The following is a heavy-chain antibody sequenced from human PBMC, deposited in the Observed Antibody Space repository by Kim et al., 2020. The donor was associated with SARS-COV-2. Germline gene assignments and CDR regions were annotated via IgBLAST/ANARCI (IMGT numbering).Heavy chain of an antibody. CDR2: YDGSSK. V-gene: IGHV3-30*01. J-gene: IGHJ4*02. Sequence: YDGSSKYYADSVKGRFTSSRDNSKNTLYLQMNSLRAEDTAVYYCARDDIIRWGQGTLVTVSS. D-gene: IGHD2-15*01. CDR3: ARDDIIR.